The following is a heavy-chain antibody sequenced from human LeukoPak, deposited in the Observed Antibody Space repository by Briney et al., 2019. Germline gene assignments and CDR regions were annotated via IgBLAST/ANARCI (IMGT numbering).Heavy chain of an antibody. V-gene: IGHV3-53*01. Sequence: PGGSLRLSCAASGFTVSSNYMSWVRQAPGKGLEWVSVIYSGGSTYYADSVKGRFTISRDNSKNTLYLQMNSLRAEDTAVYYCASGPHDYGDCVGAFDIWGQGTMVTVSS. CDR3: ASGPHDYGDCVGAFDI. CDR1: GFTVSSNY. D-gene: IGHD4-17*01. J-gene: IGHJ3*02. CDR2: IYSGGST.